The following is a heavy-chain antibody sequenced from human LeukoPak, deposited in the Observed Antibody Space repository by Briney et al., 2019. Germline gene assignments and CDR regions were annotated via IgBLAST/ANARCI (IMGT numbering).Heavy chain of an antibody. CDR3: ARGPHRRTYDRDNWFDP. CDR2: INPSGDNT. J-gene: IGHJ5*02. CDR1: GYTFTSYY. D-gene: IGHD3-3*01. V-gene: IGHV1-46*01. Sequence: ASVRVSCKASGYTFTSYYMYWVRQAPGQGLEWMGIINPSGDNTNYAQKFQGRVTMTRDMSTTTVYMELSSLRSEDTAVYYCARGPHRRTYDRDNWFDPWGQGTLVTVSS.